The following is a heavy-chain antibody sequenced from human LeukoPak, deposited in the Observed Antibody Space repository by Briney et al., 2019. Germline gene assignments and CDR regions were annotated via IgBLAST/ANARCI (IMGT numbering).Heavy chain of an antibody. CDR1: GYTFTSYY. Sequence: ASVKVSCKASGYTFTSYYMHWVRQAPGQGLEWMGIINPSGGSTSYAQKFQGRVTMTRGTSTSTVYMELSSLRSEDTAVYYCARDRHPMIVPHGAFDIWGQGTMVTVSS. V-gene: IGHV1-46*01. D-gene: IGHD3-22*01. CDR3: ARDRHPMIVPHGAFDI. J-gene: IGHJ3*02. CDR2: INPSGGST.